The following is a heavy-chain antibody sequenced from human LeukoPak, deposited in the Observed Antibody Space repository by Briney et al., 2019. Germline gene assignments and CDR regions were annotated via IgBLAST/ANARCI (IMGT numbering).Heavy chain of an antibody. V-gene: IGHV3-30*03. D-gene: IGHD6-19*01. J-gene: IGHJ4*02. CDR2: ISYDGSNK. CDR3: ARSAVGRGSDFDY. CDR1: GFTFSSYG. Sequence: PGRSLRLSCAASGFTFSSYGMHWVHQAPGKGLEWVAVISYDGSNKYYADSVKGRFTISRDNSKNTLYLQMNSLRAEDTAVYYCARSAVGRGSDFDYWGQGTLVTVSS.